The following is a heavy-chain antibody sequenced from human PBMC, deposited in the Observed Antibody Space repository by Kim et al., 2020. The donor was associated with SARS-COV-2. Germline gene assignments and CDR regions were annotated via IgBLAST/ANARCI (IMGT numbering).Heavy chain of an antibody. CDR1: GFTFSSYS. J-gene: IGHJ6*02. CDR3: ARDVFSATRYCSSTSCYYYYYGMDV. Sequence: GGSLRLSCAASGFTFSSYSMNWVRQAPGKGLEWVSSISSSSSYIYYADSVKGRFTISRDNAKNSLYLQMNSLRAEDTAVYYCARDVFSATRYCSSTSCYYYYYGMDVWGQGTTVTVSS. CDR2: ISSSSSYI. D-gene: IGHD2-2*01. V-gene: IGHV3-21*01.